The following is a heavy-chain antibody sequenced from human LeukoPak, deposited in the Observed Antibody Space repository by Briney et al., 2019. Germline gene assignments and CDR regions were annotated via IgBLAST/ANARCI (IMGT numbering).Heavy chain of an antibody. CDR3: AKSNGDYVWAFDI. CDR2: IRYDGSNK. J-gene: IGHJ3*02. D-gene: IGHD4-17*01. Sequence: GGSLRLSCAASGFTFSSYGMHWVRQAPGKGLEWVAFIRYDGSNKYYADSVKGRFTISRDNSKNTLYLQMNSLRAEDTAVYYCAKSNGDYVWAFDIWGQGTMVTVSS. V-gene: IGHV3-30*02. CDR1: GFTFSSYG.